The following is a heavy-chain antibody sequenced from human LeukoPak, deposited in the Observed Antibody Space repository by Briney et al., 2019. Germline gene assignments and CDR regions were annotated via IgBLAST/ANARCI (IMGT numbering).Heavy chain of an antibody. CDR3: AREAPTVTPPDY. CDR2: ISAYNGNT. J-gene: IGHJ4*02. D-gene: IGHD4-17*01. Sequence: ASVKVSCEASGYTFTSYGISWVRQAPGQGLEWMGWISAYNGNTNYAQKLQGRVTMTTDTSTSTAYMELRSLRSDDTAVYYCAREAPTVTPPDYWGQGTLVTVSS. CDR1: GYTFTSYG. V-gene: IGHV1-18*01.